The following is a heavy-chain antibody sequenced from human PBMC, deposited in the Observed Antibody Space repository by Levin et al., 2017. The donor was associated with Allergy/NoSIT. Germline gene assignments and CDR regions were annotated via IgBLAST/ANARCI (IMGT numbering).Heavy chain of an antibody. CDR2: ITGGGSDT. CDR1: GFTFSEYA. V-gene: IGHV3-23*01. D-gene: IGHD1/OR15-1a*01. Sequence: GESLKISCAASGFTFSEYAMTWVRQAPGKGLEWVSVITGGGSDTYYGDSVKGRFTISRDNSKNTLYLELNGLRADDTAVYYCAKKQGGTTGFSFDVWGQGTMVTVSS. J-gene: IGHJ3*01. CDR3: AKKQGGTTGFSFDV.